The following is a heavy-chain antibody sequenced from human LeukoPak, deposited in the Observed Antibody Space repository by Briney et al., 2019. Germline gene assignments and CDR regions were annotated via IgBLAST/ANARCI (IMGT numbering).Heavy chain of an antibody. D-gene: IGHD2-2*02. J-gene: IGHJ5*02. CDR2: IYSGGST. V-gene: IGHV3-53*01. Sequence: PGGSLRLSCAASGSTVSSNYMSWVRQAPGKGLEWVSVIYSGGSTYYADSVKGRFTISRDNSKNTLYLQMNSLRAEDTAVYYCARDRGYCSSTSCYRWFGPWGQGTLVTVSS. CDR3: ARDRGYCSSTSCYRWFGP. CDR1: GSTVSSNY.